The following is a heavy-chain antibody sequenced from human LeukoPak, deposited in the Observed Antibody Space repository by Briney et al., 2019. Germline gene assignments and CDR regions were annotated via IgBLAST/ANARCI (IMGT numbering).Heavy chain of an antibody. J-gene: IGHJ5*02. D-gene: IGHD3-22*01. V-gene: IGHV1-18*01. Sequence: ASVKVSCKASGYTFTSYGISWVRQAPGQGLEWMGWISAYNGNTNYAQKLQGRVTMTTDTSTSTAYMELRSLRSDDTAVYYCARDRRYYYDSSGYYETWGQGTLVTVSS. CDR1: GYTFTSYG. CDR2: ISAYNGNT. CDR3: ARDRRYYYDSSGYYET.